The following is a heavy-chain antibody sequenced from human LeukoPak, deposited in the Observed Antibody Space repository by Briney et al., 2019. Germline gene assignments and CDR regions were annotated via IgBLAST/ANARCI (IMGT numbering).Heavy chain of an antibody. V-gene: IGHV6-1*01. J-gene: IGHJ4*02. CDR2: TFYRSKWYN. D-gene: IGHD6-13*01. Sequence: SQTLSLTCAISGDSVSSNSAAWNWIRQSPSRGLEWLGSTFYRSKWYNDYAVSVKSRINIDPDTSKNQFSLQLNSVTPEDTAVYYCARAPAGSSWPAHFDYWGQGTLVTVSS. CDR1: GDSVSSNSAA. CDR3: ARAPAGSSWPAHFDY.